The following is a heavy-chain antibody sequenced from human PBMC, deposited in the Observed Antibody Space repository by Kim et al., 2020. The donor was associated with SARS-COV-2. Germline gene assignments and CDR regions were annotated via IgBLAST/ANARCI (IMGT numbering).Heavy chain of an antibody. D-gene: IGHD3-10*01. J-gene: IGHJ6*02. V-gene: IGHV5-10-1*01. CDR1: GYSFTSYW. Sequence: GESLKISCKGSGYSFTSYWISWVRQMPGKGLEWMGRIDPSDSYTNYSPSFQGHVTISADKSISTAYLQWSSLKASDTAMYYCARPISPVRHIWFGETRGGYGMDVWGQGTTVTVSS. CDR2: IDPSDSYT. CDR3: ARPISPVRHIWFGETRGGYGMDV.